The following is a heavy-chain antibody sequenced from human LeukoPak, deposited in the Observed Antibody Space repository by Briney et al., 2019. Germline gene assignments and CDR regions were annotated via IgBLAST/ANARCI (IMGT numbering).Heavy chain of an antibody. Sequence: SETLSLTCTVSGASISTYYWSWIRQPVGKGLEWVGRIFASGNTNYNPSLESRIAMSVDTSKNQFSLNLSSVTAADTAIYYCVQDGPLRSDYWGQGTLVTVSS. D-gene: IGHD3-16*01. CDR2: IFASGNT. CDR1: GASISTYY. CDR3: VQDGPLRSDY. J-gene: IGHJ4*02. V-gene: IGHV4-4*07.